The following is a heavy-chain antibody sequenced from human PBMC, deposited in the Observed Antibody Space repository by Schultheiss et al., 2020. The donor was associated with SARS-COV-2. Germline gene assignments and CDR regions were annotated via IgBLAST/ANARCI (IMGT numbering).Heavy chain of an antibody. CDR1: DFTFSSYG. J-gene: IGHJ4*02. D-gene: IGHD3-22*01. CDR2: ISWNSGSI. V-gene: IGHV3-9*01. Sequence: GGSLRLSCAASDFTFSSYGMHWVRQGTGKGLEWVSGISWNSGSIGYADSVKGRFTISRDNAKNSLYLQMNSLRAEDTAVYYCAKDGSQYYDSEEYYFDYWGQGTLVTVSS. CDR3: AKDGSQYYDSEEYYFDY.